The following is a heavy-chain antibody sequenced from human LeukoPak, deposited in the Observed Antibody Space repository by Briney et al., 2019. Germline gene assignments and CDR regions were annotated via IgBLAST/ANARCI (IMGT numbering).Heavy chain of an antibody. CDR3: VRDHYGLTSYPNP. D-gene: IGHD3-10*01. J-gene: IGHJ5*02. CDR2: IFTNGNT. CDR1: GFSVSTNY. V-gene: IGHV3-66*01. Sequence: GGSLRLSCAASGFSVSTNYMSWVRQAPGKGLEWVSVIFTNGNTKYADSVKGRFTISRDNSKNMLYLQMNSLRAEDTAVYYCVRDHYGLTSYPNPWGQGTLVTVSS.